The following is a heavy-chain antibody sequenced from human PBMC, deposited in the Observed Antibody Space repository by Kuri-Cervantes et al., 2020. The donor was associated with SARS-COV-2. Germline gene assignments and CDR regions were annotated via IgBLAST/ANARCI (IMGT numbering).Heavy chain of an antibody. Sequence: ESLKISCAVYGGSFSGYYWSWIRQPPGKGLEWIGYIYYSGSTNYNPSLKSRVTISVDTSKNQFSLKLSSVTAADTAVYYCARVHHDFWSGYYSAGWFDPWGQGTLVTVSS. CDR1: GGSFSGYY. CDR2: IYYSGST. J-gene: IGHJ5*02. D-gene: IGHD3-3*01. CDR3: ARVHHDFWSGYYSAGWFDP. V-gene: IGHV4-59*01.